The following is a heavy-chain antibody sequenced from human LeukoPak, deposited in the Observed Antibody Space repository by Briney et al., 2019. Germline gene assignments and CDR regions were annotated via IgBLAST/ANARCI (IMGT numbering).Heavy chain of an antibody. V-gene: IGHV3-53*01. CDR2: IYSGGST. CDR3: ARSGGCSSTSCYSRLDAFDI. J-gene: IGHJ3*02. Sequence: GGSLRLSCAASGFTVSSNYMSWVRQAPGKGLEWVSVIYSGGSTYYADSVKGRFTISRDNSKNTLYLQMNSLRAEDTAVYYCARSGGCSSTSCYSRLDAFDIWGKGTMVTVSS. CDR1: GFTVSSNY. D-gene: IGHD2-2*02.